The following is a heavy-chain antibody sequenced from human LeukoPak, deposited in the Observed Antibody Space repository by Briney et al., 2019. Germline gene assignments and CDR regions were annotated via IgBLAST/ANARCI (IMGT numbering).Heavy chain of an antibody. V-gene: IGHV4-59*08. J-gene: IGHJ4*02. Sequence: SETLSLTCTVFGGSISSYYWSWIRQPPGKGLEWIGYIYYSGSTNYNPSLKSRVTISVDTSKNQFSLKLSSVTAADTAVYYCARRSMNSYGFSLDYWGQGTLVTVSS. D-gene: IGHD5-18*01. CDR1: GGSISSYY. CDR3: ARRSMNSYGFSLDY. CDR2: IYYSGST.